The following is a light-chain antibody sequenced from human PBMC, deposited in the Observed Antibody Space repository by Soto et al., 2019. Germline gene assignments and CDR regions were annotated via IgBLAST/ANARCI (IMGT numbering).Light chain of an antibody. CDR1: QSVSNNY. CDR3: QQYYSTPRT. CDR2: GAS. Sequence: EIVLTQSPGTLSLSPGERATLSCRASQSVSNNYLAWYQQKPGQAPRLLIYGASNRATGIPDRFSGSGSGTDFTLTISRLEPEDVAVYYCQQYYSTPRTFGQGTKVDIK. V-gene: IGKV3-20*01. J-gene: IGKJ1*01.